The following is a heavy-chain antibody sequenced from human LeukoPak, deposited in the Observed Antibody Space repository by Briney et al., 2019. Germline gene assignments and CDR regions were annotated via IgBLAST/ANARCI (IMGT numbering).Heavy chain of an antibody. CDR2: INPSGGST. D-gene: IGHD2/OR15-2a*01. CDR1: GYTFTSYY. V-gene: IGHV1-46*01. CDR3: ARSSMYLYYYYYYMDV. J-gene: IGHJ6*03. Sequence: ASVKVSCKASGYTFTSYYMHWVRQAPGQGLEWMGIINPSGGSTSYAQKFQGRVTMTRDMSTSTVYMELSSLRSEDTAVYYCARSSMYLYYYYYYMDVWGKGTTVTASS.